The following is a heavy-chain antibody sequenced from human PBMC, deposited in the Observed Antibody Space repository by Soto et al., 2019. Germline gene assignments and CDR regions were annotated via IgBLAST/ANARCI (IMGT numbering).Heavy chain of an antibody. J-gene: IGHJ6*02. Sequence: QVQLVQSGAEVKKPGASVNISCNASGYTFIGYYMNWVRQAPGQGLEWMGWINPSTGGAHSAQKFQGWVTMTSDRSSSTAYVELRGLKSDDSAVYYCARASGRDYYYGMGVWGQGTTVIVSS. CDR1: GYTFIGYY. V-gene: IGHV1-2*04. CDR3: ARASGRDYYYGMGV. CDR2: INPSTGGA.